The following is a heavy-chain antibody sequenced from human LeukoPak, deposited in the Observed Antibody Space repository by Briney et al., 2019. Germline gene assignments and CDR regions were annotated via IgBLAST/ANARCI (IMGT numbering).Heavy chain of an antibody. CDR3: ARDNLLGGRFDP. J-gene: IGHJ5*02. Sequence: ASVKVSCKASGYTFTSYGISWVRQAPGQGLEWMGWISAYNGDTNYAQKLQGRVTMTTDTSTSTAYMELRSLRSDDTAVYYCARDNLLGGRFDPWGQGTLVTVSS. V-gene: IGHV1-18*01. CDR2: ISAYNGDT. D-gene: IGHD2-15*01. CDR1: GYTFTSYG.